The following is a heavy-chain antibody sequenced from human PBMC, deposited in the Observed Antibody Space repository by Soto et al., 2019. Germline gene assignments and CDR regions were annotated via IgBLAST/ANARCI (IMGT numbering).Heavy chain of an antibody. V-gene: IGHV5-51*01. D-gene: IGHD5-18*01. CDR3: ARPGAPTDTVVYDF. Sequence: PGESLKIACKASGYSFANYWIGWVCQKPGKGLEWMGVIYPGDSETTYSPSFEGQVIISVDRSRGTAFLEWSSLKASDTAMYYCARPGAPTDTVVYDFWGQGTQATVSS. J-gene: IGHJ4*02. CDR1: GYSFANYW. CDR2: IYPGDSET.